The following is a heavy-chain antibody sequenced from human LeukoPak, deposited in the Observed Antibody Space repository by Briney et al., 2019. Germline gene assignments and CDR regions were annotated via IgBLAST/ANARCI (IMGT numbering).Heavy chain of an antibody. D-gene: IGHD6-19*01. J-gene: IGHJ3*02. CDR3: ARDRRVYSSAGAFDI. V-gene: IGHV3-33*01. Sequence: PGRSLRLSCAASGFTFSSYGMHWVRQAPGKGLEWVAVIWYDGSNKYYADSVKGRFTISRDNSKNTLYLQMNSLRAEDTAVYYCARDRRVYSSAGAFDIWGQGTMVTVSS. CDR2: IWYDGSNK. CDR1: GFTFSSYG.